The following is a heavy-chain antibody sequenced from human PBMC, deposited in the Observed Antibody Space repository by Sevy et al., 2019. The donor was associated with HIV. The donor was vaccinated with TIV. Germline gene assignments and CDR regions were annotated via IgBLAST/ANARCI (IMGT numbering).Heavy chain of an antibody. Sequence: LRLSCSVSGGSISSETYDWNWIRQPAGKGLEWIGRIYASGSTNYNPSLKSRVTISVATSKTHFSLELNSVTAADTAVYYCARGAPPVDWLQFPRAFDYWGQGSLVTVSS. D-gene: IGHD5-12*01. V-gene: IGHV4-61*02. CDR2: IYASGST. CDR3: ARGAPPVDWLQFPRAFDY. J-gene: IGHJ4*02. CDR1: GGSISSETYD.